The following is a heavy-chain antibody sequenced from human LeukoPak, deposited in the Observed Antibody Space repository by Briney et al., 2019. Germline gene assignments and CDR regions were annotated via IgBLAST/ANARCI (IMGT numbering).Heavy chain of an antibody. CDR1: GYTFTSYY. CDR3: ARGTGGYYYDSSGFVDY. CDR2: INPSGGST. Sequence: GASVKVSCKASGYTFTSYYMHWVRQAPGQGLEWMGIINPSGGSTSYAQKFQGRVTMTRDISTSTVYMELSSLRSEDTAVYYCARGTGGYYYDSSGFVDYWGQGTLVTVSS. D-gene: IGHD3-22*01. J-gene: IGHJ4*02. V-gene: IGHV1-46*01.